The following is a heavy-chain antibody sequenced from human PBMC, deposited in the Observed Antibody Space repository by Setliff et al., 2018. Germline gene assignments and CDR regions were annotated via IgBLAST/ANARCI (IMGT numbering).Heavy chain of an antibody. V-gene: IGHV1-69-2*01. J-gene: IGHJ4*02. Sequence: ASVKVSCKASGYTFTDDYMYWVKQAPGKGLEWMGRIDLEDGKTVYAEKFQGRVIISADTSIDTVYLEIDSLRSEDTAVYYCAFRRGYIYGLDNWGQGTLVTVSS. CDR1: GYTFTDDY. D-gene: IGHD5-18*01. CDR2: IDLEDGKT. CDR3: AFRRGYIYGLDN.